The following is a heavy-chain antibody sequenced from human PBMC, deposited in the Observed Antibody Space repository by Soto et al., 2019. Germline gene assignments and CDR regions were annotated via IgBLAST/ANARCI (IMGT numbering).Heavy chain of an antibody. V-gene: IGHV4-30-2*01. CDR2: IYHSGST. CDR1: GGSISSGGYS. D-gene: IGHD6-13*01. CDR3: ARGKGRIAAAGTHNYYYYGMDV. Sequence: PSETLSLTCAVSGGSISSGGYSWSWIRQPPGKGLEWIGYIYHSGSTYYNPSLKSRVTISVDRSKNQFSLKLSSVTAADTAVYYCARGKGRIAAAGTHNYYYYGMDVWGQGTTVTVSS. J-gene: IGHJ6*02.